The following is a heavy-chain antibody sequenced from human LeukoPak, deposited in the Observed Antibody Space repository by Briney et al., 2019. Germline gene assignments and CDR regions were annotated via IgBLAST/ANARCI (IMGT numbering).Heavy chain of an antibody. CDR3: ARGGLRSWGDYYMDV. V-gene: IGHV1-69*05. CDR1: GGSFSSYA. Sequence: ASVKVSCKASGGSFSSYAISWVRQAPGQGLEWTGGIIPIFGTANYAQKFQGRVTITTDESTSTAYMELSSLRSEDTAVYYCARGGLRSWGDYYMDVWGKGTTVTVSS. CDR2: IIPIFGTA. D-gene: IGHD3-16*01. J-gene: IGHJ6*03.